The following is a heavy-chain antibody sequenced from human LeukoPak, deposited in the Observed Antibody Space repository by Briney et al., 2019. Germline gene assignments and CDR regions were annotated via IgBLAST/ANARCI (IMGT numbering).Heavy chain of an antibody. CDR2: INPNSGGA. V-gene: IGHV1-2*02. D-gene: IGHD1-26*01. CDR3: ARYSGSYRYCDY. CDR1: GYTFTDYY. Sequence: ASVKVSFKASGYTFTDYYMHWVRQAPGQGLEWMGWINPNSGGADYAQKFQGRVTMTRDTSISTAYMELSRLTSDDTAVYYCARYSGSYRYCDYWGQGTLVTVSS. J-gene: IGHJ4*02.